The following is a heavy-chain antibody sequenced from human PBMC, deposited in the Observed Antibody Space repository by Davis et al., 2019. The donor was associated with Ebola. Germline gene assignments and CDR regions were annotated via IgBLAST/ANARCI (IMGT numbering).Heavy chain of an antibody. CDR2: ISAYNGNT. Sequence: AASVKVSCKASGGTFSSYAISWVRQAPGQGLEWMGWISAYNGNTNYAQKLQGRVTITADKSTSTAYMELSSLRSEDTAVYYCARVRPDYGDPPFDYWGQGTLVTVSS. V-gene: IGHV1-18*01. D-gene: IGHD4-17*01. CDR3: ARVRPDYGDPPFDY. J-gene: IGHJ4*02. CDR1: GGTFSSYA.